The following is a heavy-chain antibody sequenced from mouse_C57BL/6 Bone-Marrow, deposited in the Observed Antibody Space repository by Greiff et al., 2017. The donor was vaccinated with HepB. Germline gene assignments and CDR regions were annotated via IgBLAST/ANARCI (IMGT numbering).Heavy chain of an antibody. CDR2: IYPRSGNT. Sequence: VKVVESGAELARPGASVKLSCKASGYTFTSYGISWVKQRTGQGLEWIGEIYPRSGNTYYNEKFKGKATLTADKSSSTAYMELRSLTSEDSAVYFCAREGRLRRLDYWGQGTTLTVSS. CDR1: GYTFTSYG. CDR3: AREGRLRRLDY. J-gene: IGHJ2*01. D-gene: IGHD2-2*01. V-gene: IGHV1-81*01.